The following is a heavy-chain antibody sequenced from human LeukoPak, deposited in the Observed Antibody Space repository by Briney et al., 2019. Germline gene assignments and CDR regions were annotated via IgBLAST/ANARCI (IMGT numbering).Heavy chain of an antibody. CDR1: RGSISSGDYY. D-gene: IGHD3-22*01. CDR2: IHYSGNT. CDR3: ARVTPRRSPITMEVVASYGMDV. J-gene: IGHJ6*02. Sequence: SQTLSLTCTVSRGSISSGDYYWSWIRQPPGKGLEWLVYIHYSGNTYYNPSLKSRVTISVQTSKKQFSLNLSSVTAADTAVYYCARVTPRRSPITMEVVASYGMDVWGQGTTVTVSS. V-gene: IGHV4-30-4*01.